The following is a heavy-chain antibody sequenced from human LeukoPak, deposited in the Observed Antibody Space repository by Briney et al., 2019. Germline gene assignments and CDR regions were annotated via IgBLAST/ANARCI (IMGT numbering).Heavy chain of an antibody. D-gene: IGHD3-16*01. J-gene: IGHJ4*02. CDR1: GGSISDYY. V-gene: IGHV4-59*08. CDR2: IYYSGST. CDR3: ARLIPPYYFDS. Sequence: SETLSLTCTVSGGSISDYYWSWIRQPPGKELEWIGYIYYSGSTNFNPSLKSRVTISVDTSKNQFSLKLTSVTAADTAIYYCARLIPPYYFDSWGQGTHVTVSS.